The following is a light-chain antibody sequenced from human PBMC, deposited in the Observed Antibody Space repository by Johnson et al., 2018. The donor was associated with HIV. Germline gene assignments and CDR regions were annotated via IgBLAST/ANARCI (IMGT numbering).Light chain of an antibody. CDR2: DNN. J-gene: IGLJ1*01. Sequence: SVLTQPPSVSAAPGQKVTISCSGSSSNIGNNYVSWYQQLPGTAPKLLIYDNNKRPSGIPDRFSGSTSGPSATLGITGLQTGDEADYYCGTWDSSLSASYVFGTGTKVTVL. V-gene: IGLV1-51*01. CDR3: GTWDSSLSASYV. CDR1: SSNIGNNY.